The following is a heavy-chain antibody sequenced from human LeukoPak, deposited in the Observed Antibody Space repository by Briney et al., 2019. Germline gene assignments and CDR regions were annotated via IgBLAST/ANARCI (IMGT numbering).Heavy chain of an antibody. CDR2: ISSSSSYI. CDR1: GFTFSSYS. CDR3: ARMREYCSSTSCYLNYYYYYMDV. D-gene: IGHD2-2*01. J-gene: IGHJ6*03. Sequence: PGGSLRLSCAASGFTFSSYSMNWVRQAPGKGLEWVSSISSSSSYIYYADSVKGRFTISRDNAKNSLYLQMNSLRAEDTAVYYCARMREYCSSTSCYLNYYYYYMDVWGKGTTVTVSS. V-gene: IGHV3-21*01.